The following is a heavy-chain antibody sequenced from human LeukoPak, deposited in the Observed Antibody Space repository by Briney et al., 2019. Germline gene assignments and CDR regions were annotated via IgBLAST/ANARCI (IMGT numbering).Heavy chain of an antibody. CDR1: GGSFSGYY. Sequence: TSETLSLTCAVYGGSFSGYYWSWIRQPPGKGLEWIGEINHSGSTNYNPSLKSRVTISVDTSKNQFSLKLSSVTAADTAVYYCARAIWSGYYTGMGYWGQGTLVTVSS. CDR2: INHSGST. CDR3: ARAIWSGYYTGMGY. J-gene: IGHJ4*02. V-gene: IGHV4-34*01. D-gene: IGHD3-3*01.